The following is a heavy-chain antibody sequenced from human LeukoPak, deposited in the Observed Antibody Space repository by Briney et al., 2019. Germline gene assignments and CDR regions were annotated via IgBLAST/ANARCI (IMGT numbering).Heavy chain of an antibody. V-gene: IGHV3-21*01. J-gene: IGHJ6*03. D-gene: IGHD3-16*01. Sequence: PGPSLILSWPASGVTFSSYSMNWGRQAPGKGLEWVSSISSSSSYIYYADSLKGRFTIPSDNAKNSLYLQMNSLRAEDTAVYYCARERGNYMDVWGKGTTVTVSS. CDR1: GVTFSSYS. CDR2: ISSSSSYI. CDR3: ARERGNYMDV.